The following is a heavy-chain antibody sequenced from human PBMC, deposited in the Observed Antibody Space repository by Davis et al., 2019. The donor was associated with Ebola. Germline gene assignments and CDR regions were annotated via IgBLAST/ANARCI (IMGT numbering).Heavy chain of an antibody. Sequence: GESLKISCAASGFTFSDYYMSWIRQAPGKGLEWVSYISSSGSTIYYADSVKGRFTISRDNAKNSLYLQMNSLRVDDTALYYCARGGYSGYSSFDYWGQGTLVTVSS. CDR1: GFTFSDYY. D-gene: IGHD5-12*01. CDR3: ARGGYSGYSSFDY. J-gene: IGHJ4*02. V-gene: IGHV3-11*01. CDR2: ISSSGSTI.